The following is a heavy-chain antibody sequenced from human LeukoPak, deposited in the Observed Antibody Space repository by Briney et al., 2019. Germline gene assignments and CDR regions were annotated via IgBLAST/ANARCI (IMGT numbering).Heavy chain of an antibody. D-gene: IGHD2-2*03. CDR2: INSDGSSA. V-gene: IGHV3-74*01. J-gene: IGHJ5*02. Sequence: GASLRLSCAASGFTFSSYWMHWVRQAPGKGLVWVSRINSDGSSASYADSVKGRFTISRDNAKNTLYLQMNSLRAEDTAVYYCARVLPVDIYRFDPWGQGTLVTVSS. CDR1: GFTFSSYW. CDR3: ARVLPVDIYRFDP.